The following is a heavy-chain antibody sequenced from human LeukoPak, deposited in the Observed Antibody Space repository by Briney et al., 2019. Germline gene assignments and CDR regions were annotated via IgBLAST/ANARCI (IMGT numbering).Heavy chain of an antibody. J-gene: IGHJ4*02. CDR2: ISGNGNSA. Sequence: GGSLSLSCAASGFTFDNYGMHWVRQAPGKGLEWVSHISGNGNSAYYADSVKGRFTVSRDNRKNFLYLQMSSLRTEDTALYYCANNFGVVPFDSWGRGTLVTVSS. V-gene: IGHV3-43*02. D-gene: IGHD3-3*01. CDR1: GFTFDNYG. CDR3: ANNFGVVPFDS.